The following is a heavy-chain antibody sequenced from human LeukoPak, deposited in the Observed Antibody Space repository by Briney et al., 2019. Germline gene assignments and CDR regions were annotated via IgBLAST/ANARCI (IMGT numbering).Heavy chain of an antibody. Sequence: ASVKVSCKASGHTFSIYNMHWVRQAPGQGLEWMGIINPSGGSTSYAQKFQGRVTMTRDTSTSTVYMELSSLRSEDTAVYYCASCRDGYNLWFDPWGQGTLVTVSS. CDR1: GHTFSIYN. CDR2: INPSGGST. CDR3: ASCRDGYNLWFDP. V-gene: IGHV1-46*01. J-gene: IGHJ5*02. D-gene: IGHD5-24*01.